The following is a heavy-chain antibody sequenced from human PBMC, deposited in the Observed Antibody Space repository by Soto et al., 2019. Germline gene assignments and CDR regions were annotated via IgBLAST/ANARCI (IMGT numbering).Heavy chain of an antibody. V-gene: IGHV1-46*03. D-gene: IGHD3-22*01. CDR1: GYTFTSYY. CDR2: INPSGGST. Sequence: ASVKVSCKASGYTFTSYYMHWVRQAPGQGLEWMGIINPSGGSTSYAQKFQGRVTMTRDTSTSTVYMELSSLRSEDTAVYYCARAYYYDSSGPEGFDHWGQGTLVTVSS. J-gene: IGHJ4*02. CDR3: ARAYYYDSSGPEGFDH.